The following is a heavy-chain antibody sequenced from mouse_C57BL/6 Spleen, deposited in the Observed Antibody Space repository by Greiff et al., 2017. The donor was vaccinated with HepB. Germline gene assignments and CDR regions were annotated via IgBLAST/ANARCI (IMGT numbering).Heavy chain of an antibody. J-gene: IGHJ4*01. V-gene: IGHV1-18*01. CDR3: ARLGEGAMDY. CDR2: INPNNGGT. Sequence: VQLQQSGPELVKPGASVKIPCKASGYTFTDYNMDWVKQSHGKSLEWIGDINPNNGGTICNQKFKGKATLTVDKSSSTAYMELRSLTSEDTAVYYCARLGEGAMDYWGQGTSVTVSS. CDR1: GYTFTDYN.